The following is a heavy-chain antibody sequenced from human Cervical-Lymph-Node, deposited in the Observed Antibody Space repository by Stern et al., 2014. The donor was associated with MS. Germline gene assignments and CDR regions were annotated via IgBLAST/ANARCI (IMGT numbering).Heavy chain of an antibody. CDR3: ARGELKEGLVRGMDV. J-gene: IGHJ6*02. CDR2: IIPIFGQA. CDR1: GGTFSSYA. D-gene: IGHD1-26*01. V-gene: IGHV1-69*01. Sequence: QVQLVQSGADVKKPGSSVKVSCKASGGTFSSYAISWGRQAPGQGLEWMGGIIPIFGQAHYAQKNQGRVTITAEQSTSTAYMELSSLRSEDTAVYYCARGELKEGLVRGMDVWGQGTTVTVSS.